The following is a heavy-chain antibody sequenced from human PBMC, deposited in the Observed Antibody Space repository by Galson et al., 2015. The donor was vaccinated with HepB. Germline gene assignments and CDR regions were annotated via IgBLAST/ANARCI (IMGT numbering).Heavy chain of an antibody. CDR2: IKQDGSEK. V-gene: IGHV3-7*03. J-gene: IGHJ4*02. CDR1: GFTFSSYW. D-gene: IGHD5-18*01. CDR3: ARAVDTAMRSYYFDY. Sequence: SLRLSCAASGFTFSSYWMSWVRQAPGKGLDWVANIKQDGSEKFYVDSVKGRFTISRDNAKNSLSLQMNSLRAEDTAVYYCARAVDTAMRSYYFDYWGQGTLVTVSS.